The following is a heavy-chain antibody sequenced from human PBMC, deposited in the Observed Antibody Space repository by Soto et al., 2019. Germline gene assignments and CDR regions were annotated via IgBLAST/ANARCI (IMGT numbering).Heavy chain of an antibody. D-gene: IGHD6-6*01. Sequence: QVQLVQSGAEVKKPGSSVKVSCKASGGTFSSYAVSWLRQAPGQGLEWMGGIIPIFGTANYAQKFQGRVTITAYESASTAYMELSSLRSEDTAVYYCARVKGEEAARYDFDYWGQGTLVTVSS. J-gene: IGHJ4*02. CDR1: GGTFSSYA. CDR2: IIPIFGTA. CDR3: ARVKGEEAARYDFDY. V-gene: IGHV1-69*01.